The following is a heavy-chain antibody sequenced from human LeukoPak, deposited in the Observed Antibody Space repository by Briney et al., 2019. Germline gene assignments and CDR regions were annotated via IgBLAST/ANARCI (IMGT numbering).Heavy chain of an antibody. V-gene: IGHV7-4-1*02. CDR1: GYTFTSYA. CDR2: INTNTGNP. J-gene: IGHJ4*02. CDR3: ARVHDSSGYYYAWYFDY. Sequence: GASVKVSCKASGYTFTSYAMNWVRQAPGQGLEWMGWINTNTGNPTYAQGFTGRFVFSLDTSVSTAYLQISSLKAEDTAVYYCARVHDSSGYYYAWYFDYWGQGTLVTVSS. D-gene: IGHD3-22*01.